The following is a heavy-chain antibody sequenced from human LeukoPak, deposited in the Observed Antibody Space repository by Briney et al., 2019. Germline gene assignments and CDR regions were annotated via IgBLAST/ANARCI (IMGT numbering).Heavy chain of an antibody. Sequence: GGSLRLSCAAPGFTFSSYGMHWVRQAPGKGLEWVAVISYDGSNKYYADSVKGRFTISRDNSKNTLYLQMNSLRAEDTAVYYCARGATKVGQQLVQVDPWGQGTLVTVSS. CDR1: GFTFSSYG. J-gene: IGHJ5*02. CDR3: ARGATKVGQQLVQVDP. V-gene: IGHV3-30*03. D-gene: IGHD6-13*01. CDR2: ISYDGSNK.